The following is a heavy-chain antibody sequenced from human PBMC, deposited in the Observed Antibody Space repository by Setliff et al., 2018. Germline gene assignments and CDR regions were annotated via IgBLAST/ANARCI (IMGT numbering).Heavy chain of an antibody. Sequence: PSETLSLTCTVSGDSISRAKYYWSWIRQSAGKGLECIGRIYTDGSTKYNPSLNSRVTLLIDTAKNQISLRLSSVTAADTAVYFCARVTGFPYMDVWGKGTTVTVSS. CDR3: ARVTGFPYMDV. CDR2: IYTDGST. J-gene: IGHJ6*03. V-gene: IGHV4-61*02. D-gene: IGHD3-3*01. CDR1: GDSISRAKYY.